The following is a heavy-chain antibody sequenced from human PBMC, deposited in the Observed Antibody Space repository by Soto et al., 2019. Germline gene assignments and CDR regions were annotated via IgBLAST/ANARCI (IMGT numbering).Heavy chain of an antibody. Sequence: AKVKVSCKASGYPFNTYIMHWVRQAPGQTLEWMGWINTENGNTRYSQKFQGRVSIARDTTASTVHMELSRLRSGDTAVYYCARSANCSSSTGCYSQWFAPWGQGTQVTVSS. J-gene: IGHJ5*02. CDR3: ARSANCSSSTGCYSQWFAP. V-gene: IGHV1-3*04. D-gene: IGHD2-2*02. CDR2: INTENGNT. CDR1: GYPFNTYI.